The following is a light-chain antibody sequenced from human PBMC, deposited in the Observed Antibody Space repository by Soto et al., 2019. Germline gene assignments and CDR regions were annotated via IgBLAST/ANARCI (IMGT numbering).Light chain of an antibody. CDR2: GAS. J-gene: IGKJ1*01. Sequence: EIVFTQSPGTLSVSLGDRATLSCRASQIISSSYLAWYQQKPGQAPRLLFYGASNRANGIPDRFSSSGSGTDFTLTISRLEPEDFSVYDDQQYGRSPTWTFGQGTKVDIK. V-gene: IGKV3-20*01. CDR3: QQYGRSPTWT. CDR1: QIISSSY.